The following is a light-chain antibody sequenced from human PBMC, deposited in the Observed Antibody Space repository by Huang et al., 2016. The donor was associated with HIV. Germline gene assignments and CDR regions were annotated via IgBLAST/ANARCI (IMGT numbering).Light chain of an antibody. CDR3: QQYNNWPPIT. V-gene: IGKV3-15*01. CDR2: GAS. CDR1: QSVSSN. Sequence: EIVMTQSPVTLSVSPGERATLSCRASQSVSSNLAWYQQKPGQAPRLLIYGASTRATGVPARFSGSGSGTEFTLTISSLQSEEFAVYYCQQYNNWPPITFGQGTRLEIK. J-gene: IGKJ5*01.